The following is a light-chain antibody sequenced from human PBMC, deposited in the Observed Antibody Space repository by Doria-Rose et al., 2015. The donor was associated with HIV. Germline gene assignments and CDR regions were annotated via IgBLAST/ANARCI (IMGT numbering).Light chain of an antibody. CDR2: WAS. Sequence: DIQMTQSPESLGMSLGERATLNCKSNQSLLYTSKNYLAWYQQKPGQLPKLLIYWASARQSGVPARFSGSGSGTDFTLTISSLEAEDVAVYYCQQYYDTPSFGPGTTVDIK. V-gene: IGKV4-1*01. CDR3: QQYYDTPS. CDR1: QSLLYTSKNY. J-gene: IGKJ3*01.